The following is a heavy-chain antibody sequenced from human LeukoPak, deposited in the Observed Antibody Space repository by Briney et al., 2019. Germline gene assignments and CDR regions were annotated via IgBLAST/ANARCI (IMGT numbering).Heavy chain of an antibody. CDR1: GFTFSSYG. CDR3: AKDSGWYSSGWLDY. CDR2: IWYDGSNK. V-gene: IGHV3-33*06. Sequence: GGSLRLSCAASGFTFSSYGMHWVRQAPGKGLEWVAVIWYDGSNKYYADSVKGRFTISRDNSKNTLYLQMNSLRAEDTAVYYCAKDSGWYSSGWLDYWGQGTLVTVSS. J-gene: IGHJ4*02. D-gene: IGHD6-19*01.